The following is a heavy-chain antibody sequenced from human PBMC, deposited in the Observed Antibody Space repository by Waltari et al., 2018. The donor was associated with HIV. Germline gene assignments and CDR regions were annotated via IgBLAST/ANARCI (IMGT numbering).Heavy chain of an antibody. Sequence: QAQLVQSGAETKKTGWSVTVSCQASGGAFDTFAVNWVRQAPGQGLEWLGGTAPFFGVIYAQDFNGRVTITSNPSTRTVFLELGGLRPDDTAVYFCAKSDFTELVRGQKAFDVWGQGT. CDR1: GGAFDTFA. CDR2: TAPFFGV. CDR3: AKSDFTELVRGQKAFDV. D-gene: IGHD1-26*01. V-gene: IGHV1-69*19. J-gene: IGHJ3*01.